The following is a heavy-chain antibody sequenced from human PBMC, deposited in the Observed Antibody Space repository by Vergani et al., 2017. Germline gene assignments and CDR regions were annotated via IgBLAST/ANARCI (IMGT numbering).Heavy chain of an antibody. CDR1: GFTFSSYG. Sequence: QVQLVESGGGVVQPGGSLRLSCAASGFTFSSYGMHWVRQAPGKGLEWVAFIRYDGSNKYYADSVKGRFTISRDNSKNTLYLQMNSLRAEDTAVYYCAKERSGYYPTGDAFDIWGQGTMVTVSS. V-gene: IGHV3-30*02. CDR3: AKERSGYYPTGDAFDI. D-gene: IGHD3-22*01. J-gene: IGHJ3*02. CDR2: IRYDGSNK.